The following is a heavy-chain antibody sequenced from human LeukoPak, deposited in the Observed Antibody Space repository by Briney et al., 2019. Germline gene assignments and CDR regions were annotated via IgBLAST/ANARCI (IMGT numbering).Heavy chain of an antibody. CDR3: AKENHGIVGATTLIDY. D-gene: IGHD1-26*01. Sequence: GGSLRLSCAASGFTFSSYWMHWVRQAPGKGLEWVSVISDSGGNTYYADSVKGRFTISRDNSKNTLYLQMNSLRAEDTAVYYCAKENHGIVGATTLIDYWGQGTLVTVSS. CDR2: ISDSGGNT. CDR1: GFTFSSYW. J-gene: IGHJ4*02. V-gene: IGHV3-23*01.